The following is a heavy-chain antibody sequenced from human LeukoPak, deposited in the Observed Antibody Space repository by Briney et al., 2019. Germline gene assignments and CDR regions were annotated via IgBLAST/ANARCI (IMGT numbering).Heavy chain of an antibody. Sequence: SETLSLTCTVSGGSSSSGSYYWSSIRQPAEKGLEWIGRIYTSGSTNYNPSLKSRVTISVDTSKNQFSLKLSSVTAADTAVYYCARGPAAIHHWFDPWGQGTLVTVSS. CDR2: IYTSGST. CDR1: GGSSSSGSYY. CDR3: ARGPAAIHHWFDP. V-gene: IGHV4-61*02. J-gene: IGHJ5*02. D-gene: IGHD2-2*02.